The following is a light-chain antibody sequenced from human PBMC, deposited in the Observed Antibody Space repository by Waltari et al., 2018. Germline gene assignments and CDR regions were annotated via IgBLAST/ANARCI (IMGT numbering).Light chain of an antibody. CDR3: LLYYGGSQPWV. V-gene: IGLV7-43*01. Sequence: QTVVTPEPPLTVLSGGTVTLTRASRAGAAPSSSYPNWSQQKPGQAPRSLIYSTVNKPSWTPARFSGSLLGGKAALTLSDVQPEDDADYYCLLYYGGSQPWVFGGGTKLTVL. CDR2: STV. J-gene: IGLJ3*02. CDR1: AGAAPSSSY.